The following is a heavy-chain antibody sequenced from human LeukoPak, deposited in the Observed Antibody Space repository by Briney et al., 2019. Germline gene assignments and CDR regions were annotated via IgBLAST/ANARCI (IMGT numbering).Heavy chain of an antibody. Sequence: GGSLRLSCAASGFTFSSYNMNWVRQAPGKGLEWVSSISSRSTYIYYADSVKGRFTISRDNAKNSLYLQMNSLRAEDTAVYYCAKDRVVGRTADAFDIWGQGTVVTVSS. CDR2: ISSRSTYI. V-gene: IGHV3-21*01. CDR1: GFTFSSYN. CDR3: AKDRVVGRTADAFDI. J-gene: IGHJ3*02. D-gene: IGHD1-26*01.